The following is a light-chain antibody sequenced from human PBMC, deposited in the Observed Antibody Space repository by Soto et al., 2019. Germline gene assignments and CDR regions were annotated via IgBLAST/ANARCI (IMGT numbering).Light chain of an antibody. J-gene: IGKJ2*01. V-gene: IGKV3-20*01. CDR2: GAS. Sequence: EIVLTQSPGTLSLSPGGRATLSCRASQSVSSSYLVWYQQKPGQAPRLVISGASSRATGIPDRFTGSGSGADFTLTINSLEPEDFAVYYCQQFVSSPYTFGQGTKVDIK. CDR1: QSVSSSY. CDR3: QQFVSSPYT.